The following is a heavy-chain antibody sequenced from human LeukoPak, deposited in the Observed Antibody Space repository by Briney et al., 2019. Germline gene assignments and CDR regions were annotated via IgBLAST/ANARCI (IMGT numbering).Heavy chain of an antibody. CDR3: ATTEGVTDKWLDP. V-gene: IGHV3-30*02. CDR1: GFAFTTRG. D-gene: IGHD2-8*01. J-gene: IGHJ5*02. Sequence: GGSLRLSCAASGFAFTTRGMHWVRQAPGKGPQWVAFAGNDGRIKYNENSVEGRFTISRDNSKNTLYLQMNSLRPEDTAVYYCATTEGVTDKWLDPWGQGTQVTVSS. CDR2: AGNDGRIK.